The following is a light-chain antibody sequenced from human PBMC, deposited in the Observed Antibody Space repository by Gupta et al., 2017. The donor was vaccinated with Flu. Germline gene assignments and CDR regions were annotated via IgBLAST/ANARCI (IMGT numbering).Light chain of an antibody. Sequence: VTITCTRSSGSIGSNFVQCSHQRPGSAPTTVIYENDKRHSGVPARFSGSIDTSSNAASLTISGLKTEDEADYYCQSDHSDNPVIFGGGTKLTVL. CDR2: END. CDR1: SGSIGSNF. J-gene: IGLJ2*01. CDR3: QSDHSDNPVI. V-gene: IGLV6-57*03.